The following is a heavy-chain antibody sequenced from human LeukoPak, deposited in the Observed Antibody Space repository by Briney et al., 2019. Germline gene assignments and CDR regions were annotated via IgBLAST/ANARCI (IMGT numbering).Heavy chain of an antibody. Sequence: GSLRLSCAASGFTFSSYGMHWVRQAPGKGLEWVAVISYDGSNKYYADSVKGRFTISRDNSKNTLYLQMNSLRAEDAAVYYCARDRAFYDSSGYLGDFDSWGQGTLVTVSS. V-gene: IGHV3-30*03. CDR3: ARDRAFYDSSGYLGDFDS. CDR2: ISYDGSNK. J-gene: IGHJ4*02. CDR1: GFTFSSYG. D-gene: IGHD3-22*01.